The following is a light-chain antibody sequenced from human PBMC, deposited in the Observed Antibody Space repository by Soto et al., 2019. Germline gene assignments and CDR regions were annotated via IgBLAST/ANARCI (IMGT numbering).Light chain of an antibody. CDR1: QSVSSSY. V-gene: IGKV3-20*01. J-gene: IGKJ1*01. CDR3: QQKGSSSWT. Sequence: EIVLTKSPGTLSLSPGEKATLSCRASQSVSSSYLAWYQQKPGQAPRLLIYGASSRATGIPDRFSGSGSGTDFTLTISRLEPEDFAVYYCQQKGSSSWTFGQRTNV. CDR2: GAS.